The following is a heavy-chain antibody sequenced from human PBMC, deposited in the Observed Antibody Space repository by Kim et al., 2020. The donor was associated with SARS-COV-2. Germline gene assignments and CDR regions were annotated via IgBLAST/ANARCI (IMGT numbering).Heavy chain of an antibody. CDR3: ARLQLPAAGTGFDY. Sequence: SETLSLTCSVSGGSISGSNYYWGWIRQPPGKGLEWIGNIYYSGNTYYNPSLKSRVTISVDTSKNQLSLKLSSVTAADTAVYYCARLQLPAAGTGFDYWGRGALLTVSS. J-gene: IGHJ4*02. CDR2: IYYSGNT. CDR1: GGSISGSNYY. D-gene: IGHD6-13*01. V-gene: IGHV4-39*07.